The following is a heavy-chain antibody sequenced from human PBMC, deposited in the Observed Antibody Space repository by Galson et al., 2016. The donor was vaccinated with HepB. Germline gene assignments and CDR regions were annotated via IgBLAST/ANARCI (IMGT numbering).Heavy chain of an antibody. CDR1: GYRFTTYW. CDR3: ARTLPVVFTGEDAFDI. CDR2: IFPGNSDT. J-gene: IGHJ3*02. Sequence: GAEVNMPGESLKISCKASGYRFTTYWIGWVRQMPGRGLEWMGIIFPGNSDTKYSPSFEGQVIISADKSINTAYLQWGSLKAPDTAIDYCARTLPVVFTGEDAFDIWGQGTVVTVSS. D-gene: IGHD2-21*02. V-gene: IGHV5-51*01.